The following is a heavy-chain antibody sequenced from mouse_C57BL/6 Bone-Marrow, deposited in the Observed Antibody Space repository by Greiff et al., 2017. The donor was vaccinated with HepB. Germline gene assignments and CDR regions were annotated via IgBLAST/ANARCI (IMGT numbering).Heavy chain of an antibody. J-gene: IGHJ4*01. CDR3: AKPIRRRYYYAMDK. D-gene: IGHD1-2*01. V-gene: IGHV1-26*01. CDR1: GYTFTDYY. Sequence: EVKLQQSGPELVKPGASVKISCKASGYTFTDYYMNWVKQSHGQSLEWIGDINPNNGGTSYNQKFKGKATLTVDKSSSTAYMELRSLTSEDSAVYYCAKPIRRRYYYAMDKWGHGTSVTVSS. CDR2: INPNNGGT.